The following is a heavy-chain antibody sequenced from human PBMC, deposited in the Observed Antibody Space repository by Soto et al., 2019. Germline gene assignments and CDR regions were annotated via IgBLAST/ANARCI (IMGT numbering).Heavy chain of an antibody. Sequence: PGGSLRLSCAASGFTFTSHAMHWVRQTPGKGLEWVAAISYDEIDKKYASSVKGRFTVSRDNVKNTLSLQMNSLRPEDTAVYYCARDARTFSGRIRHLDYWGQGTLVTVSS. V-gene: IGHV3-30*03. CDR1: GFTFTSHA. D-gene: IGHD1-26*01. CDR3: ARDARTFSGRIRHLDY. CDR2: ISYDEIDK. J-gene: IGHJ4*02.